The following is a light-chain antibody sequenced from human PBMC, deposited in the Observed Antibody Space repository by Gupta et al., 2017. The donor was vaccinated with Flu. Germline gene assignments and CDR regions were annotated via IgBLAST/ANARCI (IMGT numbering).Light chain of an antibody. J-gene: IGKJ2*02. V-gene: IGKV2-30*01. CDR1: QSLVYKNGIIY. CDR2: EVS. CDR3: LRGKLPWT. Sequence: VVMTQSPLSLPVTLGQPASISCRSSQSLVYKNGIIYLNWFQQRPGQSPRRLIYEVSNRDSGVPDRLSGSWSGTDFTLKISRVEAEDVGVYYCLRGKLPWTFGQGTRLEI.